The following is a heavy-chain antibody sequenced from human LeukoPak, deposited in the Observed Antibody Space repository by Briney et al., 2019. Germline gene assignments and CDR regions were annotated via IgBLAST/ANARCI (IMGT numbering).Heavy chain of an antibody. CDR2: ISSSSSYI. CDR3: ARAYEVLLPFYGMDA. J-gene: IGHJ6*02. V-gene: IGHV3-21*01. D-gene: IGHD3-10*01. Sequence: GGSLRLSCAASGFTFSSYSMNWVRQAPGKGLEWVSSISSSSSYIYYADSVKGRFTISRDNAKNSLYLQMNSLRAEDTAVYYCARAYEVLLPFYGMDAWGQGTTVTVSS. CDR1: GFTFSSYS.